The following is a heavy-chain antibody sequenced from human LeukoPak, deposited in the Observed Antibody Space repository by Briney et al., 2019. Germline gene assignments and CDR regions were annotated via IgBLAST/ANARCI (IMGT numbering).Heavy chain of an antibody. V-gene: IGHV3-30*02. J-gene: IGHJ4*02. Sequence: PGGSLRLSCAASGFTFSSYAMHWVRQAPGKGLEWVAFIRYDGSNKYYADSVKGRFTISRDNSKNTLYLQMNSLRAEDTAVYYCARDGMSYCSSTNCYPFFDYWGQGTLVTVSS. CDR1: GFTFSSYA. D-gene: IGHD2-2*01. CDR3: ARDGMSYCSSTNCYPFFDY. CDR2: IRYDGSNK.